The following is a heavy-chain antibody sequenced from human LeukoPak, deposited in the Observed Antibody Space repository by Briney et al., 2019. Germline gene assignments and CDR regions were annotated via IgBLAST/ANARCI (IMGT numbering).Heavy chain of an antibody. CDR1: GFTFGKYW. CDR3: AKRITYYYDSSGYYYGY. D-gene: IGHD3-22*01. V-gene: IGHV3-7*03. J-gene: IGHJ4*02. CDR2: IKLDGSEK. Sequence: GGSLRLSCVASGFTFGKYWMSWVRQAPGKGLEWVANIKLDGSEKNYVDFVKGRFTISRDNTKNSLYLQMNSLRAEDTAVYHCAKRITYYYDSSGYYYGYWGQGTLVTVSS.